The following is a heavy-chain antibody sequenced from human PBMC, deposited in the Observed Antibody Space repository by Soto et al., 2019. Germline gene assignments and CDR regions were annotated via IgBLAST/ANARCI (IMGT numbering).Heavy chain of an antibody. CDR3: ARDRSSSTSCTHCGWCDP. V-gene: IGHV4-30-4*01. CDR2: IYYSGST. J-gene: IGHJ5*02. Sequence: SETLSLTCTVSGGSISSGDYYWSWIRQPPGKGLEWIGYIYYSGSTYYNPSLKSRVTISVATSKNQFSLKLSSVTAADTAVYYCARDRSSSTSCTHCGWCDPWGQGTLVTVSS. D-gene: IGHD2-2*01. CDR1: GGSISSGDYY.